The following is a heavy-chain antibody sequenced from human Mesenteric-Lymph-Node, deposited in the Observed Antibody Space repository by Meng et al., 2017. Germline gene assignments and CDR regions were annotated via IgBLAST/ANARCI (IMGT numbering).Heavy chain of an antibody. V-gene: IGHV4-31*03. CDR3: ARDKVEQQLVQAHYFDY. CDR1: GGSISSGGYY. Sequence: SETLSLTCTVSGGSISSGGYYWSWIRQHPGKGLEWIGYIYYSGSTYYNPSLKSRVTISVDTSKNQFSLKLSSVTAADTAVYYCARDKVEQQLVQAHYFDYWGQGTLVTVSS. CDR2: IYYSGST. J-gene: IGHJ4*02. D-gene: IGHD6-13*01.